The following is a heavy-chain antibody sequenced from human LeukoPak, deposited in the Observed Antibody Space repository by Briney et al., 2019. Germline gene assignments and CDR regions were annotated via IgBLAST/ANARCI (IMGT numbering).Heavy chain of an antibody. CDR2: IYSGGST. CDR1: GFTVSSNY. Sequence: PGGSLRLSCAASGFTVSSNYMSWVRQAPGKGLEWVSVIYSGGSTYYADSVKGRFTISRDNSKNTLYLQMNSPRAEDTAVYYCARETRGYSYGLIYWGQGTLVTVSS. CDR3: ARETRGYSYGLIY. V-gene: IGHV3-53*01. J-gene: IGHJ4*02. D-gene: IGHD5-18*01.